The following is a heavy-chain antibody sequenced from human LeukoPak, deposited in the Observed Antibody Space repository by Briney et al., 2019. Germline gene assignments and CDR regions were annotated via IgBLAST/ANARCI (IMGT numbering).Heavy chain of an antibody. V-gene: IGHV4-59*01. J-gene: IGHJ4*02. CDR3: ARSRGPYISNDY. CDR2: VYYSGST. Sequence: SETLSLTCTVSGGSISSYSWSWIRQPPGKGLEWIGYVYYSGSTDYNPSFKSRVTISVDTSKDQFSLNLTSVAAADTAVYYCARSRGPYISNDYWGQGTLVTVSS. CDR1: GGSISSYS. D-gene: IGHD2-2*01.